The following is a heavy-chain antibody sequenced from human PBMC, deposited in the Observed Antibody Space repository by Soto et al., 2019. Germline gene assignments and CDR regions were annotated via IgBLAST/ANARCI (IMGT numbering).Heavy chain of an antibody. J-gene: IGHJ4*02. CDR2: IKTDGSEK. CDR1: GFTFSDNW. Sequence: EVQLVESGGGLVQPGGSLRLCCAASGFTFSDNWMSWVRQAPGKGLECVANIKTDGSEKYYVDPVKGRFTISRDNAKNSLYLQMNSLRAEDTAVYYCATSMGRGGNDYWGQGTLVAVSS. CDR3: ATSMGRGGNDY. V-gene: IGHV3-7*05. D-gene: IGHD3-10*01.